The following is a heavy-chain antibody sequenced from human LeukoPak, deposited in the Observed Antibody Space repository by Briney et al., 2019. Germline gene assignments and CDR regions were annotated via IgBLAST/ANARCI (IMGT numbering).Heavy chain of an antibody. CDR2: IYSGGST. D-gene: IGHD5-18*01. CDR1: GLTVSSNY. V-gene: IGHV3-66*01. Sequence: GGSLRLSCVASGLTVSSNYMSWVRQAPGKGLEWVSVIYSGGSTNYADSVKGRFSISRDNFKNTLYLQMKSLRAEDTAVYYCARDSGAPMVTGYYYGIDVWGQGTTVTVSS. CDR3: ARDSGAPMVTGYYYGIDV. J-gene: IGHJ6*02.